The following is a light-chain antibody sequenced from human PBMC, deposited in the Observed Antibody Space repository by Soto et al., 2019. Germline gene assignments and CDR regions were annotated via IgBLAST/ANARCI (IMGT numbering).Light chain of an antibody. CDR2: GAS. J-gene: IGKJ4*01. Sequence: EIVLRQSPGTLSLSPGERATLSCRASQSVSSSYSAWYQQKPGQAPRLLIYGASSRATGIPDRFSGSGSGTDFTLTISRLEPEDFAVYYCQQYGSSPPLTFGGGTKV. V-gene: IGKV3-20*01. CDR3: QQYGSSPPLT. CDR1: QSVSSSY.